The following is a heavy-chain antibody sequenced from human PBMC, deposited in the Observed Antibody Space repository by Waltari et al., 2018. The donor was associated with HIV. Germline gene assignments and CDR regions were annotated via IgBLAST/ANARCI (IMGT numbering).Heavy chain of an antibody. J-gene: IGHJ4*02. V-gene: IGHV4-38-2*01. CDR2: ISHSGST. Sequence: QVQLQESGPGLVKPSETLSLTCAVSSDSTSSDYAGGWLRQPPGKGLEWIGSISHSGSTYYNPSLKSRVTISLDTSKKQFSLKLRSVTAADTAVYYCARGDIVTTGGFDYWGQGTLVTVSS. CDR3: ARGDIVTTGGFDY. D-gene: IGHD5-12*01. CDR1: SDSTSSDYA.